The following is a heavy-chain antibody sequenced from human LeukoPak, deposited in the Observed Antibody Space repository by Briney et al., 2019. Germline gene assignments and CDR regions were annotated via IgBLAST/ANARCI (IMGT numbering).Heavy chain of an antibody. CDR2: ISGNGGST. Sequence: PGGSLRLSCAASGFTFRSYVMSWVRPAPGKGLEWVSAISGNGGSTYYADSVKGRFTISRDNSKNTLYLQMNSLRAEDTAVYYCAKGEREWLLKQYYFDYWGQGTLVTVSS. D-gene: IGHD3-3*01. CDR3: AKGEREWLLKQYYFDY. J-gene: IGHJ4*02. CDR1: GFTFRSYV. V-gene: IGHV3-23*01.